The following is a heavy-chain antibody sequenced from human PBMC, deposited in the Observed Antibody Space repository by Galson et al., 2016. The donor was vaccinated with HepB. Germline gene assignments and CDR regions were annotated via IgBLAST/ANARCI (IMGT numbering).Heavy chain of an antibody. CDR2: INQTGNA. Sequence: LTCAVSGGSISNNYWWSWVRQSPGHGLEWIGEINQTGNANYNTHFTSRATISLTKSKNQISLRLNSVTAADTAVYYCARCTLGTTTSMAFDYWGQGTLVSVSS. CDR1: GGSISNNYW. D-gene: IGHD1-26*01. CDR3: ARCTLGTTTSMAFDY. J-gene: IGHJ4*02. V-gene: IGHV4-4*02.